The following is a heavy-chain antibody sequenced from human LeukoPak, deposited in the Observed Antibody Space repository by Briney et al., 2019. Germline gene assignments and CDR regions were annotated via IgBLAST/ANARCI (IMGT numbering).Heavy chain of an antibody. V-gene: IGHV3-21*01. CDR2: ISSSSSYI. D-gene: IGHD1-26*01. Sequence: GGSLRLSCAASGFTFSSYSMNWVRQAPGKGLEWVSSISSSSSYIYYADSVKGRFTISRDNAKNSLYLQMNSLRAEDTAVYYCARDIFRGSPPTDYWGQGTLVTVSS. CDR3: ARDIFRGSPPTDY. J-gene: IGHJ4*02. CDR1: GFTFSSYS.